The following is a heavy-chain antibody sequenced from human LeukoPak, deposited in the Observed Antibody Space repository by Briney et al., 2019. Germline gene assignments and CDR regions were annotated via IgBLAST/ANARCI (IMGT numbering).Heavy chain of an antibody. J-gene: IGHJ4*02. CDR3: ARGTGYSYGYSDY. CDR1: GYTFTSYG. V-gene: IGHV1-69*13. Sequence: ASVKVSCKASGYTFTSYGISWVRQAPGQGLEWMGGIIPIFGTANYAQKFQGRVTITADESTSTAYMELSSLRSEDTAVYYRARGTGYSYGYSDYWGQGTLVTVSS. CDR2: IIPIFGTA. D-gene: IGHD5-18*01.